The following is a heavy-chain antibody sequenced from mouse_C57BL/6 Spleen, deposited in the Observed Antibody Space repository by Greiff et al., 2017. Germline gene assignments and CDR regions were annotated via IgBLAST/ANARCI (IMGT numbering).Heavy chain of an antibody. V-gene: IGHV1-74*01. Sequence: VKQRPGQGLEWIGRIHPSDSDTNYNQKFKGKATLTVDKSSSTAYMQLSSLTSEDSAVYYCAIHGSSYDWYFDVWGTGTTVTVSS. J-gene: IGHJ1*03. CDR2: IHPSDSDT. CDR3: AIHGSSYDWYFDV. D-gene: IGHD1-1*01.